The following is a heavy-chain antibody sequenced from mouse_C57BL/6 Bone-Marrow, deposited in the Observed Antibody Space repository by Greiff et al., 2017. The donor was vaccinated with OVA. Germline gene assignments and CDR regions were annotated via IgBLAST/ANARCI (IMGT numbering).Heavy chain of an antibody. CDR2: INYDGSST. CDR1: GFTFSDYY. J-gene: IGHJ2*01. Sequence: EVKLVESEGGLVQPGSSMKLSCTASGFTFSDYYMAWVRQVPEKGLEWVANINYDGSSTYYLDSLKSRFIISRDNAKNILYLQMSSLKSEDTATYYCAREGSHRLEDYFDYWGQGTTLTVSS. CDR3: AREGSHRLEDYFDY. V-gene: IGHV5-16*01.